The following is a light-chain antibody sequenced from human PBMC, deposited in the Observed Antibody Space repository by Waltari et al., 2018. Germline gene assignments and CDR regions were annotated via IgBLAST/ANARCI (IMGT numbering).Light chain of an antibody. Sequence: QSVLTQPPSVSAAPGQKVTISCSGSSSNIGNNGVYWYVQVPGTAPKGLIYEPSFRPSVIPDRSSASNAGSSATLVITGLQAGDEAHYCCGTWDSNCAVWLFGGGTKVTVL. CDR1: SSNIGNNG. J-gene: IGLJ3*02. CDR2: EPS. V-gene: IGLV1-51*02. CDR3: GTWDSNCAVWL.